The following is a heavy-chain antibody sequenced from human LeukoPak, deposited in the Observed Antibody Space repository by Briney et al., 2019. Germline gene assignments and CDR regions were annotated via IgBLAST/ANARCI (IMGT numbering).Heavy chain of an antibody. CDR2: ISWNSASV. CDR1: GFSFSRYG. CDR3: AKDYGYSSSWYDY. Sequence: PGGSLRLSCAASGFSFSRYGMKWVRQAPGKGLEWVSTISWNSASVGYVDSVKGRFTISRDNAKKTLYLQMNSLRPEDTALYYCAKDYGYSSSWYDYWGQGTLVTVSS. D-gene: IGHD6-13*01. J-gene: IGHJ4*02. V-gene: IGHV3-9*01.